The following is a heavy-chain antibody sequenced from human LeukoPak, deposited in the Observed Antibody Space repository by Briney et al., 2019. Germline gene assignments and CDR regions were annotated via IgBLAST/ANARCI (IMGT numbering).Heavy chain of an antibody. J-gene: IGHJ1*01. D-gene: IGHD1-26*01. V-gene: IGHV4-30-4*07. CDR3: ARSEAWERYGSAEYFQH. CDR1: GGSIGSGGYS. CDR2: IYYSGST. Sequence: PSETLSLTCAVSGGSIGSGGYSWSWIRQPPGKGLEWIGYIYYSGSTYYNPSLKSRVTISVDTSKNQFSLKLSSVTAADTAVYYCARSEAWERYGSAEYFQHWGQGTLVTVSS.